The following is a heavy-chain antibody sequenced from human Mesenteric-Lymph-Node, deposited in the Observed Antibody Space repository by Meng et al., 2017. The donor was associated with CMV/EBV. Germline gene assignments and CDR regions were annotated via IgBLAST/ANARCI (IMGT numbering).Heavy chain of an antibody. CDR1: GFTFSSYS. CDR2: ISSSSRFI. D-gene: IGHD7-27*01. V-gene: IGHV3-21*01. J-gene: IGHJ4*02. CDR3: ANLHTWGRVYGNY. Sequence: CAVSGFTFSSYSMNWVRQAPGKGLEWISSISSSSRFIYYADSVKGRFTISRDNAKNSLYLQMNSLRAEDTAVYYCANLHTWGRVYGNYWGQGALVTVSS.